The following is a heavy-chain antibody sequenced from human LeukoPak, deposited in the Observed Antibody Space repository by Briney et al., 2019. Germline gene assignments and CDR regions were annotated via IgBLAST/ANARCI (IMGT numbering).Heavy chain of an antibody. V-gene: IGHV4-39*07. CDR3: ATDGYFEV. CDR1: GGSISSSSYY. J-gene: IGHJ2*01. CDR2: IYYSGST. Sequence: SEALSLTCTVSGGSISSSSYYWGWIRQPPGKGLKWIGSIYYSGSTYYNPSLKSRVTISVDTSKNQFSLKLTSVTAADTAVYFCATDGYFEVWGRGTLVTVSS.